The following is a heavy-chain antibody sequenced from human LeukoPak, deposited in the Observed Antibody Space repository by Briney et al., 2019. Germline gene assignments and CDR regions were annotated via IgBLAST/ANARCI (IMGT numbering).Heavy chain of an antibody. D-gene: IGHD3-10*01. Sequence: TTSETLSLTCTVSGDSINSGGYYWSWIRQHPGKGLEWIGFIYYTGYTYSNPSLKSRFAISLDTSKNQFSLKLNSVIAADTAVYYCARDPGGFGELFGTSGLDVWGQGTTVLVSS. CDR2: IYYTGYT. CDR3: ARDPGGFGELFGTSGLDV. V-gene: IGHV4-31*03. J-gene: IGHJ6*02. CDR1: GDSINSGGYY.